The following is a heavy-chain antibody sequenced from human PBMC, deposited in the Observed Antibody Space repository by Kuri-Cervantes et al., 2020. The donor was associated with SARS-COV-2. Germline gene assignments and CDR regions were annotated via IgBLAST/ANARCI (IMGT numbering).Heavy chain of an antibody. CDR2: INHSGST. CDR1: GGSFSGYY. J-gene: IGHJ4*02. CDR3: ARFSAAAGQRTFDY. D-gene: IGHD6-13*01. V-gene: IGHV4-34*01. Sequence: ESLKISCAVYGGSFSGYYWSWIRQPPGKGLEWIGEINHSGSTNYNPSLKSRVTISVDTSKNQFSLKLSSVTAADTAVYYRARFSAAAGQRTFDYWGQGTLVTVSS.